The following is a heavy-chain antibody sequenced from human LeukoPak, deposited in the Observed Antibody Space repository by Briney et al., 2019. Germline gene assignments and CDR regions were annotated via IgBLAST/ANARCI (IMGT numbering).Heavy chain of an antibody. J-gene: IGHJ6*03. D-gene: IGHD3-22*01. V-gene: IGHV1-18*01. CDR2: ISAYNGNT. CDR1: GYTFTSYG. Sequence: ASVKVSCKASGYTFTSYGISWVRQAPGHGLEWMGWISAYNGNTNYAQKLQGRVTMTTDTSTSTAYMELRSLRSDDTAVYYCARGPPIVVVITTLYYYYYMDVWGKGTTVTVSS. CDR3: ARGPPIVVVITTLYYYYYMDV.